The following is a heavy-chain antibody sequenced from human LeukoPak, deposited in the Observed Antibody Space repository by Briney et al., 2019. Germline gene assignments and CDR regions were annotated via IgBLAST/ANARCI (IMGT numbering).Heavy chain of an antibody. J-gene: IGHJ3*02. CDR1: GGSISSYY. CDR3: ARGGTAVIAPYAFDI. V-gene: IGHV4-59*01. CDR2: IYYSGST. Sequence: SETLSLTCTVSGGSISSYYWSWIREPPGNGLEWIGYIYYSGSTNCTPSVKSRVAMSVDTSKKQFSLKLSSLTAADTAVYYCARGGTAVIAPYAFDIWGQGTMVTVSS. D-gene: IGHD4-23*01.